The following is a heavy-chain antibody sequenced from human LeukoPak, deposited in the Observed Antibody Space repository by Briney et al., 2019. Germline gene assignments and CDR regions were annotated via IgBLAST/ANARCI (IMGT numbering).Heavy chain of an antibody. CDR3: ARDLREKGYCSSTSCYRRPHNWFDP. D-gene: IGHD2-2*01. V-gene: IGHV7-4-1*02. J-gene: IGHJ5*02. CDR2: INTNTGNP. Sequence: ASVKVSCKASGYTFTGYYMHWVRQAPGQGLEWMGWINTNTGNPTYAQGFTGRFVFSLDTSVSTAYLQISSLKAEDTAVYYCARDLREKGYCSSTSCYRRPHNWFDPWGQGTLVTVSS. CDR1: GYTFTGYY.